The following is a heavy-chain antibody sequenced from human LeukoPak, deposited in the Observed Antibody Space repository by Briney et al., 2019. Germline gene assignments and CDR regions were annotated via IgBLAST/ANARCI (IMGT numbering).Heavy chain of an antibody. CDR3: VRGIDPGSYFDY. V-gene: IGHV3-74*01. CDR1: GFTFSNYW. J-gene: IGHJ4*02. Sequence: GGSLRLSCATSGFTFSNYWMHWVRQAPGKGLVWVSRINTDGSSTNYADSVKGRFTISRDNAKNTLYLQMNSLRAEDTAVYYCVRGIDPGSYFDYWGQGTLVTVSS. CDR2: INTDGSST. D-gene: IGHD3-16*01.